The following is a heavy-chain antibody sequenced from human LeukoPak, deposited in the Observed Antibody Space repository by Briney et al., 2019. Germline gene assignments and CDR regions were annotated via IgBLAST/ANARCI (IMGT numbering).Heavy chain of an antibody. CDR2: ISYTENT. Sequence: SETLSLTCTVSGGSISNYYWSWIRQPPGKGLEWIGYISYTENTDYNPSLRSRVAISVDTSKNQFSLTLTSVTAADTAVYYCTREPDTVTGGVWGQGTRVTVSS. D-gene: IGHD4-17*01. CDR1: GGSISNYY. CDR3: TREPDTVTGGV. V-gene: IGHV4-59*01. J-gene: IGHJ4*02.